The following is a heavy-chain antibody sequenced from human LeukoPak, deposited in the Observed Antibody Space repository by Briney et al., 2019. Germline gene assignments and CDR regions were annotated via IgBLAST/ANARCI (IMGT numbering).Heavy chain of an antibody. J-gene: IGHJ4*02. D-gene: IGHD2-2*01. Sequence: PSETLSLTCTVSGGSISSGSYYWSWIRQPAGKGLEWIGRIYTSGSTNYNPSLKSRVTISVDTSKNQFSLKLSSVTAADTAVYYCASAQGVVPAADFDYWGQGTLVTVSS. CDR2: IYTSGST. CDR1: GGSISSGSYY. CDR3: ASAQGVVPAADFDY. V-gene: IGHV4-61*02.